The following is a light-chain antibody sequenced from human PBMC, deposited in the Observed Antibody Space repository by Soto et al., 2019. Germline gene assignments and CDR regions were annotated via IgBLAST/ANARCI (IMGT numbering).Light chain of an antibody. CDR3: CSYAGSSTHVV. CDR1: GSDVRSYNL. V-gene: IGLV2-23*02. J-gene: IGLJ2*01. Sequence: QSALTQPASVSGSPGQSITISCTGTGSDVRSYNLVSWYQQHPGKAPKLMIYEVSKRPSGVSNRFSGSKSGNTASLTISGLQAEDEADYYCCSYAGSSTHVVFGGGTKLTVL. CDR2: EVS.